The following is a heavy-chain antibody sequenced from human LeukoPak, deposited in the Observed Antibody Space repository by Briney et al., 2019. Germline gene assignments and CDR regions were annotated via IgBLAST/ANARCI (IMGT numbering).Heavy chain of an antibody. CDR2: INHSGST. D-gene: IGHD6-13*01. CDR1: GGSFSGYY. J-gene: IGHJ4*02. CDR3: ARGGPGYSSSWYDY. Sequence: SETLSLTCAVYGGSFSGYYWSWIRQPPGKGLEWIGEINHSGSTNYNPSLKSRVTISVGTSKNQFSLKLSSVTAADTAVYYCARGGPGYSSSWYDYWGQGTLVTVSS. V-gene: IGHV4-34*01.